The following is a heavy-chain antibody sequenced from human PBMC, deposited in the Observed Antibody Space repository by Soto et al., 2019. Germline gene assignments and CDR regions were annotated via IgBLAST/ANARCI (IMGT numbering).Heavy chain of an antibody. J-gene: IGHJ4*02. Sequence: QVQLVESGGGVVQPGGSLRLSCAASGFTFSDYVIHRFRQAPGKGLEWVAVIWFDGSNEYYADSVKGRFSISRDNSKNTVYLQMNSLSVEDTALYYCARYGYCADGVCNYYFDFWGQGTLVTVSS. D-gene: IGHD2-8*01. V-gene: IGHV3-33*01. CDR2: IWFDGSNE. CDR3: ARYGYCADGVCNYYFDF. CDR1: GFTFSDYV.